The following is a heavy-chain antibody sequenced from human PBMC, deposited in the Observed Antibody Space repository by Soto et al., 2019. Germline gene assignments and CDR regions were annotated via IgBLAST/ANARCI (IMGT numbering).Heavy chain of an antibody. J-gene: IGHJ4*02. CDR2: IRQDGSMQ. CDR1: GFSISPYW. V-gene: IGHV3-7*01. Sequence: EVQLVESGGGLVQPGGSVRISCAASGFSISPYWMSWVRQAPGKGLEWVANIRQDGSMQFSVDSVKGRFTISRDNAENSVQLQMNSLRVEDTAVYYCVRDRSRPAAMDYWGQGALVTVFS. CDR3: VRDRSRPAAMDY. D-gene: IGHD2-2*01.